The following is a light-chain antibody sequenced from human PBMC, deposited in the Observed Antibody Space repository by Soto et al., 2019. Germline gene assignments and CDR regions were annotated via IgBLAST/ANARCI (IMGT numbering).Light chain of an antibody. J-gene: IGKJ4*01. CDR3: MQALQTPLT. CDR2: LGS. CDR1: QSLLHSNGYNY. Sequence: DIVMTQSPLSLPVTPGEPASISCRSSQSLLHSNGYNYLDWYLQKPGQSPQLLIYLGSNRASGVPARFSGSGSRTDFTLKISRVEAGDVGVYYCMQALQTPLTFGGGTKVEIK. V-gene: IGKV2-28*01.